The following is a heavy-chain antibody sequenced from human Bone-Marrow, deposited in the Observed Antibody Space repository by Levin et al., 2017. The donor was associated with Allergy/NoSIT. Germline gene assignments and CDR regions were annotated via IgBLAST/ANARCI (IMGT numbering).Heavy chain of an antibody. J-gene: IGHJ4*02. D-gene: IGHD5-12*01. Sequence: PGGSLRLSCAASGFTFPTYVMSWVRQAPGMGLEWVAGISDSGGATYYADSVKGRFTISRDSPKHTLVLEMSSLRVDDTAVYYCAKGRGYSAYDFDYWGQGTVVTVSS. CDR2: ISDSGGAT. CDR3: AKGRGYSAYDFDY. CDR1: GFTFPTYV. V-gene: IGHV3-23*01.